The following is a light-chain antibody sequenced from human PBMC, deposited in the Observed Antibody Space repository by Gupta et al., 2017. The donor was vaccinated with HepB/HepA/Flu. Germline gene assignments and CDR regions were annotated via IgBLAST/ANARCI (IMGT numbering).Light chain of an antibody. CDR1: QSVSSY. J-gene: IGKJ4*01. Sequence: DMVLSPSPVTLSLSPGERATLSYRASQSVSSYLAWYQQKPGQAPRLLIYDASNRATGIPARFSGSGSGTDFTLTISSLEPEDFAVYYCQQRSNWPLTFGGGTKVEIK. V-gene: IGKV3-11*01. CDR3: QQRSNWPLT. CDR2: DAS.